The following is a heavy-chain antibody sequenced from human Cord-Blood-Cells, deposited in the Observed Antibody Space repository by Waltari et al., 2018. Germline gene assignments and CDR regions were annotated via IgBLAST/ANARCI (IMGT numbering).Heavy chain of an antibody. Sequence: QVQLQQWGAGLFKPSATLSLTCAVYGGSFSGYYWSWIRQPPGKGLEWIGEINHSGSTNYNPSLKSRVTISVDTSKNQFSLKLSSVTAADTAVYYCARLPISGSYDYWGQGTLVTVSS. J-gene: IGHJ4*02. CDR2: INHSGST. CDR3: ARLPISGSYDY. D-gene: IGHD1-26*01. V-gene: IGHV4-34*01. CDR1: GGSFSGYY.